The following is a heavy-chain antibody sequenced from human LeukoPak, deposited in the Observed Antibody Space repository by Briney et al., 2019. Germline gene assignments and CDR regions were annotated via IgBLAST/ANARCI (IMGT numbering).Heavy chain of an antibody. Sequence: GGSLRLSCAASGFTFSSYSMNWVRQAPGKGLEWVSGINWIGGSTGYADSVKGRFTISRDNAKNSLYLQMNSLRAEDTAVYSCAREGSRFYYYMDVWGKGTTVTISS. CDR1: GFTFSSYS. J-gene: IGHJ6*03. CDR3: AREGSRFYYYMDV. V-gene: IGHV3-20*04. D-gene: IGHD6-13*01. CDR2: INWIGGST.